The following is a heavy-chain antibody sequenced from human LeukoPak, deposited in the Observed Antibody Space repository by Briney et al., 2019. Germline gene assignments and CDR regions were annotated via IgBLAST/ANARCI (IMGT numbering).Heavy chain of an antibody. V-gene: IGHV4-61*01. CDR1: GASISSGSYY. J-gene: IGHJ3*02. Sequence: PSETLSLTCTVSGASISSGSYYWSWIRQPPGKGLEWIGYIYYSGSTNYNPSLKSRVTISVDTSKNQFSLKLSSVTAADTAVYYCARDWVGVGEPLAFDIWGQGTMVTVSS. CDR2: IYYSGST. CDR3: ARDWVGVGEPLAFDI. D-gene: IGHD1-14*01.